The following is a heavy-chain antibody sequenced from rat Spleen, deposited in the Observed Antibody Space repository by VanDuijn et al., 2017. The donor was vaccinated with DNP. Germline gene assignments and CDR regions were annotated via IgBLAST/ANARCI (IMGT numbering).Heavy chain of an antibody. CDR2: LSFDGSST. V-gene: IGHV5-29*01. J-gene: IGHJ3*01. Sequence: EVQLVESGGGSVQPGRSLKLSCAASGFTFSKNAMAWVRQAPTKGLEWVAALSFDGSSTYYRDSVKGRFTISRDNAKSTLYLQIYSLRSEDTATYYWARLVGYDGTYSFPYYFDLWGQGTLVTVSS. D-gene: IGHD1-12*02. CDR1: GFTFSKNA. CDR3: ARLVGYDGTYSFPYYFDL.